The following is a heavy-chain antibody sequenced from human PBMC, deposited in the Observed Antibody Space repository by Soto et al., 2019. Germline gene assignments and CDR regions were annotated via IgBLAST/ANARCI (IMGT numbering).Heavy chain of an antibody. V-gene: IGHV3-21*01. Sequence: GGSLRLSCAASGFTFSSYSMNWVRQAPGKGLEWVSSISSSSSYIYYADSVKGRFTISRDNAKNSLYLQMNSLRAEDTAVYYCARDPHHGEHNPYYYYGMDVWGQGTTVTVSS. J-gene: IGHJ6*02. CDR3: ARDPHHGEHNPYYYYGMDV. CDR1: GFTFSSYS. D-gene: IGHD4-17*01. CDR2: ISSSSSYI.